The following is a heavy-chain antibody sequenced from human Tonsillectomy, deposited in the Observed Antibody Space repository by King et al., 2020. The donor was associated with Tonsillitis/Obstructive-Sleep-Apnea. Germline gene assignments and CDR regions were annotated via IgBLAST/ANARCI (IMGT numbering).Heavy chain of an antibody. D-gene: IGHD7-27*01. V-gene: IGHV3-15*01. J-gene: IGHJ6*03. CDR3: IKEHWELGEDYYSYFLAV. CDR1: GFTFSNAW. Sequence: VQLVESGGGLVKPGGSLRLSCAASGFTFSNAWMSWVRQAPGKGLEWVGRIKSETDGGTADYGAPVKGRFTISRDDLRNRLYLQLNSLKTEDTAVYYCIKEHWELGEDYYSYFLAVWGKGTTVTVSS. CDR2: IKSETDGGTA.